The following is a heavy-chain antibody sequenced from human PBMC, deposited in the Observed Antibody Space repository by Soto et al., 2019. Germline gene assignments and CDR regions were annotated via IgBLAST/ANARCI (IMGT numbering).Heavy chain of an antibody. CDR3: ARDRESVGATYFDY. J-gene: IGHJ4*02. CDR1: GFTFSSYE. D-gene: IGHD1-26*01. CDR2: ISSSGSTI. V-gene: IGHV3-48*03. Sequence: VQLVESGGGVVQPGRSLRLSCAASGFTFSSYEMNWVRQAPGKGLEWVSYISSSGSTIYYADSVKGRFTISRDNAKNSLYLQMNSLRAEDTAVYYCARDRESVGATYFDYWGQGTLVTVSS.